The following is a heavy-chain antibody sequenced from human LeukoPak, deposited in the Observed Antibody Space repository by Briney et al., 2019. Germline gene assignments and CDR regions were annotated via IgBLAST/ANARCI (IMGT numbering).Heavy chain of an antibody. J-gene: IGHJ4*02. Sequence: GGSLRLSCAASGFTFSSYSMNWVRQAPGKGLEWVSSISGSSSYIYYADSVKGRFTISRDNAKNSLYLQMNSLRAEDTAVYYCARGGRDGYIDYWGQGTLVTVSS. CDR1: GFTFSSYS. CDR2: ISGSSSYI. V-gene: IGHV3-21*01. CDR3: ARGGRDGYIDY. D-gene: IGHD5-24*01.